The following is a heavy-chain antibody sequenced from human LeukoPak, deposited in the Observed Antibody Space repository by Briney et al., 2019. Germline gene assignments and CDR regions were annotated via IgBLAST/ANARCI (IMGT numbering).Heavy chain of an antibody. D-gene: IGHD6-19*01. Sequence: SGGSLRLSCSASGITFSSHAMHWVRQAPGKGLEYLSGISDNGGMTFYAVSVKGRFTISRDNSINTLYLQMSSLRGEDTAVYYCYVSGWTDDIDYWGQGTLVTVSS. V-gene: IGHV3-64D*06. CDR3: YVSGWTDDIDY. CDR2: ISDNGGMT. CDR1: GITFSSHA. J-gene: IGHJ4*02.